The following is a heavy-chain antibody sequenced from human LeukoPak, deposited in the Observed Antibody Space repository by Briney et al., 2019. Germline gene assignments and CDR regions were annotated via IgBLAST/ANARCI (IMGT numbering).Heavy chain of an antibody. V-gene: IGHV4-39*07. CDR3: ASGSYQY. Sequence: PSETLSLTCTVSGGSISSSSYYWGWIRQPPGKGLEWIGSIYHSGSTYYNPSLKSRVTISVDTSKNQFSLKLSSVTAADTAVYYCASGSYQYWGQGTLVTVSS. D-gene: IGHD1-26*01. CDR1: GGSISSSSYY. J-gene: IGHJ4*02. CDR2: IYHSGST.